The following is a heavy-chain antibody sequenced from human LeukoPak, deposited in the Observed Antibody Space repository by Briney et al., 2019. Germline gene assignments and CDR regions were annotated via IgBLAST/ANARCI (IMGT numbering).Heavy chain of an antibody. Sequence: ASVKVSCRASGYTFTSYYMHWVRQAPGQGLEWMGIINPSGGSTSYAQKFQGRVTMTRDTSTSTVYMELSSLRSEDTAVYYCARGILAAALRDTLGYWGQGTLVTVSS. CDR2: INPSGGST. J-gene: IGHJ4*02. CDR1: GYTFTSYY. V-gene: IGHV1-46*01. D-gene: IGHD6-13*01. CDR3: ARGILAAALRDTLGY.